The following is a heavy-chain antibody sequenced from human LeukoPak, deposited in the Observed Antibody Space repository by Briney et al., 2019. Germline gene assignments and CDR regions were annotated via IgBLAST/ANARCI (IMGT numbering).Heavy chain of an antibody. CDR3: ARQRGGAAAGAWAPFDY. V-gene: IGHV4-59*08. J-gene: IGHJ4*02. Sequence: SETLSLTCTVSGGSISSYYWSWIRQPPGKGLEWIGYIFYSGSTNYNPSLQSRVTISVDTSKNQFSLKLSFVTAADTAVYYCARQRGGAAAGAWAPFDYWGQGTLVTVSS. CDR2: IFYSGST. D-gene: IGHD6-13*01. CDR1: GGSISSYY.